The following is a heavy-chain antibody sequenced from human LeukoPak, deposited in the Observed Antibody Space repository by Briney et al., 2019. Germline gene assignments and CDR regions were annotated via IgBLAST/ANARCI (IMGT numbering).Heavy chain of an antibody. CDR3: ARYGDYSYYYGMDV. Sequence: SETLSLTCAVYGGSFSGYYWSWIRQPPGKGLEWIGEINHSGSTNYNPSLKSRVTISVDTSKNQFSLKLSSVTAADTAVHYCARYGDYSYYYGMDVWGQGTTVTVSS. D-gene: IGHD4-17*01. V-gene: IGHV4-34*01. CDR1: GGSFSGYY. CDR2: INHSGST. J-gene: IGHJ6*02.